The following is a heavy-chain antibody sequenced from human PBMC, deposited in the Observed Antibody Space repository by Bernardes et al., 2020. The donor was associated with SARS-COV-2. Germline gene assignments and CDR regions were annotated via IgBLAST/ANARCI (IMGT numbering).Heavy chain of an antibody. J-gene: IGHJ4*02. D-gene: IGHD1-26*01. CDR3: ARWVGGSYSLDY. V-gene: IGHV3-33*01. Sequence: GGSLRLSCAASGFTFSSYGMHWVRQAPGKGLEWVAVIWYDGSNKYYADSVKGRFTISRDNSKNTLYLQMNSLRAEDTAVYYCARWVGGSYSLDYWGQGTLVTVSS. CDR1: GFTFSSYG. CDR2: IWYDGSNK.